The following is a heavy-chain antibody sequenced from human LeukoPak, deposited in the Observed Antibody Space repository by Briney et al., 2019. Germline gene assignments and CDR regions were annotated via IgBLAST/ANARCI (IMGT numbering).Heavy chain of an antibody. CDR1: GFILSTHG. CDR2: MWHDGSRE. J-gene: IGHJ4*02. V-gene: IGHV3-33*01. CDR3: ARDLSFGSLDF. D-gene: IGHD1-26*01. Sequence: GGSLRLSCAASGFILSTHGMHWVRQAPGKGLEWVAGMWHDGSREDYADSVKGRFTVSRDMSKNTPNLQMNSLRVEDTAMFYCARDLSFGSLDFRGQGTLVTVSS.